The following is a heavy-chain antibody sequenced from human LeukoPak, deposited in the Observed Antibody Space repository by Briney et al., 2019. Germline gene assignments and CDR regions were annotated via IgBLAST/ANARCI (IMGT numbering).Heavy chain of an antibody. D-gene: IGHD1-26*01. CDR3: ARQMTPHGNFDY. J-gene: IGHJ4*02. CDR2: IGTAGDT. Sequence: GALRLSCAASGFTFSNYAMHWVRQATGKGLEWVSAIGTAGDTFYPGSVKGRFTISRENAKNSLYLQMNSLRAEDTAVYYCARQMTPHGNFDYWGRGTLVTVSS. V-gene: IGHV3-13*01. CDR1: GFTFSNYA.